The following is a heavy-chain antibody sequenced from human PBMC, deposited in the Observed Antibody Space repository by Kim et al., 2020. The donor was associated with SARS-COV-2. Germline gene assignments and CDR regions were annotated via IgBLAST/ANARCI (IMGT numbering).Heavy chain of an antibody. V-gene: IGHV3-23*01. Sequence: YAKSVIGRFTISRDNSKHTLYLQMNSLRAEDTAVYSCADLYYYGDDGGGFWGQGTLVTVSS. D-gene: IGHD3-10*01. J-gene: IGHJ4*02. CDR3: ADLYYYGDDGGGF.